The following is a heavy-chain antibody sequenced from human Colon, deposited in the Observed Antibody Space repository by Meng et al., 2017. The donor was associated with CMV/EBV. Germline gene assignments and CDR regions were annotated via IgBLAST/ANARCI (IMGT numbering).Heavy chain of an antibody. Sequence: CVASGLSFTDVWMTWVRQAPGEGLEWVGRIKRKSERETTEFVAPVEGRFTMSRDDSKQMVYLHMSSLKTDDTGVYYCTAGVGKTDSDYWGQGTLVTVSS. D-gene: IGHD1-26*01. CDR1: GLSFTDVW. V-gene: IGHV3-15*01. CDR2: IKRKSERETT. CDR3: TAGVGKTDSDY. J-gene: IGHJ4*02.